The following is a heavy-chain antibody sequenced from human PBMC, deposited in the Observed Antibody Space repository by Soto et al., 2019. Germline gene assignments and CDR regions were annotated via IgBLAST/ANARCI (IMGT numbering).Heavy chain of an antibody. D-gene: IGHD2-2*01. CDR2: IYYSGYT. CDR1: GGSISSGGYY. J-gene: IGHJ4*02. V-gene: IGHV4-31*03. Sequence: SETLSLTCTVSGGSISSGGYYWSWIRQHPGKGLEWIGYIYYSGYTYYNPSLKSRVTISSDTSKNQFYLKLSSVTAADTAMYYCARVKGYCSGTNCYPDYWGQGTLVTVSS. CDR3: ARVKGYCSGTNCYPDY.